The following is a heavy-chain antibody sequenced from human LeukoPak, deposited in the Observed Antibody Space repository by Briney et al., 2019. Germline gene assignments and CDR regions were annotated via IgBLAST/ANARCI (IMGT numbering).Heavy chain of an antibody. V-gene: IGHV3-23*01. D-gene: IGHD1-26*01. CDR1: GSTFASFA. CDR2: ISGTGVTT. Sequence: GGSLRLSCAASGSTFASFAMSWVRQAPAKGLEWVSTISGTGVTTYYADSVKGRFTISRDNSKNTLYLQMNSLRAEDTAIYYCAIRDPNSDPFDHWGQGTLVTVSS. CDR3: AIRDPNSDPFDH. J-gene: IGHJ4*02.